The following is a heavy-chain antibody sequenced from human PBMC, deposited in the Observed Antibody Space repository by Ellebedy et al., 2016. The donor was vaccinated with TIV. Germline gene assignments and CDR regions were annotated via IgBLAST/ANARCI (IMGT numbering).Heavy chain of an antibody. CDR2: IDPSDSYT. CDR1: GYSFTSYW. J-gene: IGHJ4*02. Sequence: GESLKISXKGSGYSFTSYWISWVRQMPGKGLEWMGRIDPSDSYTNYSPSFQGHVTISADKSISTAYLQWSSLKASDTAMYYCASWDHLCSSTSCYTLDYWGQGTLVTVSS. CDR3: ASWDHLCSSTSCYTLDY. V-gene: IGHV5-10-1*01. D-gene: IGHD2-2*02.